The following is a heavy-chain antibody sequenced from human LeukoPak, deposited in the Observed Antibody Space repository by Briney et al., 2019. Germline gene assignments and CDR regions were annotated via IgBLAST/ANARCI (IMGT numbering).Heavy chain of an antibody. J-gene: IGHJ4*02. V-gene: IGHV4-30-4*01. Sequence: ASETLSLTCTVSGGSISSGDYYWSWIRQPPGKGLEWIGYIYYSGSTYYNPSLKSRVTISVDTSKNQFSLKLSSVTTADTAVYYCARAVYDYWSGYYFDYWGQGTLVTVSS. CDR1: GGSISSGDYY. CDR2: IYYSGST. D-gene: IGHD3-3*01. CDR3: ARAVYDYWSGYYFDY.